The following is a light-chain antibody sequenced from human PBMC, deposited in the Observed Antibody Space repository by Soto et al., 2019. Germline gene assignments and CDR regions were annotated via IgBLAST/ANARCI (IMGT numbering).Light chain of an antibody. CDR1: SSDIGAHTY. CDR3: SSYAGGFVV. Sequence: QSALTQPASVSGSPGQSITISCTGTSSDIGAHTYVSWFQQHPGKVPKVIIYNVSTRPSGISDRFSGSKSGNTASLTISGLQAEDEADYCCSSYAGGFVVFGGGTKLTVL. CDR2: NVS. J-gene: IGLJ2*01. V-gene: IGLV2-14*01.